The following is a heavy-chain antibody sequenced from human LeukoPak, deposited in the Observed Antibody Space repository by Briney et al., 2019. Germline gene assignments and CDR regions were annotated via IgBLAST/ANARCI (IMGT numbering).Heavy chain of an antibody. CDR1: GFTFSSYG. Sequence: GGSLRLSCAASGFTFSSYGMSWVRQAPGKGLEWVSAISGSGGSTYYADSVKGRFTISRDNSKNTLYLQMNSLRAEDTAVYYCAKDAGGSLYYYYMDVWGKGTTVTISS. J-gene: IGHJ6*03. V-gene: IGHV3-23*01. CDR3: AKDAGGSLYYYYMDV. CDR2: ISGSGGST. D-gene: IGHD1-26*01.